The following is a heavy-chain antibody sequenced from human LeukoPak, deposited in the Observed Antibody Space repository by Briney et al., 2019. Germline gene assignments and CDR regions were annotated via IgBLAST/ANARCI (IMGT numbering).Heavy chain of an antibody. D-gene: IGHD1-26*01. CDR1: GGTFSSYA. CDR3: ARDLGGSYHYYYYGMDV. CDR2: IILILGIA. V-gene: IGHV1-69*04. J-gene: IGHJ6*02. Sequence: GSSVNVSCKASGGTFSSYANSWVRQAPAQGLEWMGSIILILGIANYAQKFQGRVTITADKSTSTAYMELSSLRSEDTAVYYCARDLGGSYHYYYYGMDVWGQGTTVTVSS.